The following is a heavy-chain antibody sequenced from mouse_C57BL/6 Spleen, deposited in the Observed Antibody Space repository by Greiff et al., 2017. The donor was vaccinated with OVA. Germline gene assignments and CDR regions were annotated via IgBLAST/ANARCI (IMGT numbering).Heavy chain of an antibody. Sequence: EVKLQESGPGLVKPSQSLSLTCSVTGYSITSGYYWNWIRQFPGNKLEWMGYISYDGSNNYNPSLKNRISITRDTSKNQFFLKLNSVTTEDTATYYCARPITTVVARWYFDVWGTGTTVTVSS. J-gene: IGHJ1*03. D-gene: IGHD1-1*01. CDR3: ARPITTVVARWYFDV. CDR1: GYSITSGYY. V-gene: IGHV3-6*01. CDR2: ISYDGSN.